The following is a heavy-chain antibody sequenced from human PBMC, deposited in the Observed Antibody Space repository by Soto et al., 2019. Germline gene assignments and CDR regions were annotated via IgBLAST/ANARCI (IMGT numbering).Heavy chain of an antibody. CDR2: ISGSGDNA. Sequence: GGSLRLSCAASGFTFSTYAMTWFRQAPGKGLEWVSTISGSGDNAYYADSVKGRFTISRDNSKNTLYVQMNILRAEDTAVYYCATCRDGYTYFDYWGQGTLVTVSS. D-gene: IGHD5-12*01. J-gene: IGHJ4*02. CDR3: ATCRDGYTYFDY. CDR1: GFTFSTYA. V-gene: IGHV3-23*01.